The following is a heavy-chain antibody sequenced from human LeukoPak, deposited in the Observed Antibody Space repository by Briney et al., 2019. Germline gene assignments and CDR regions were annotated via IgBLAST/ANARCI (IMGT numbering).Heavy chain of an antibody. J-gene: IGHJ3*02. V-gene: IGHV3-23*01. D-gene: IGHD4-17*01. CDR1: GFTFSSYG. CDR2: ISGSGGST. Sequence: AGTLRLSCAASGFTFSSYGMSWVRQAPGKGLEWVSAISGSGGSTYYADSVKGRFTISRDNSKNTLYLQMNSLRAEDTAVYYCAKLSGDYDHDAFDIWGQGTMVTVSS. CDR3: AKLSGDYDHDAFDI.